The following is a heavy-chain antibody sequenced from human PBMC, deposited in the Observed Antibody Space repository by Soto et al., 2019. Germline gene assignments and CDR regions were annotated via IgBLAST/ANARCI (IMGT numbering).Heavy chain of an antibody. CDR2: IIPMIGAT. CDR3: ARYWSAGTLYGAFDI. J-gene: IGHJ3*02. V-gene: IGHV1-69*06. Sequence: QVQLVQSGSEVKKPGSSVKFSCKASGGTLSDYTMSWRRQAPGRGLEWMGGIIPMIGATNNAQKLKGRLTITADKSTGTVYMELNSLRSDDTAVYYCARYWSAGTLYGAFDIWGQGTEVTVSP. D-gene: IGHD2-15*01. CDR1: GGTLSDYT.